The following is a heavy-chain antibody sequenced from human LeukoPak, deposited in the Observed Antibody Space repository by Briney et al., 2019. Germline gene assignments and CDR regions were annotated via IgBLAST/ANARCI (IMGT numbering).Heavy chain of an antibody. CDR2: IYYSGST. CDR3: ARESDSSGYYDAFDI. J-gene: IGHJ3*02. V-gene: IGHV4-59*01. Sequence: PSETLSLTCTVSGGSISSYYWSWIRQPPGKGLEWIGYIYYSGSTNYNPSLKSRVTISVDTSKNQFSLKLSSVTAADTAVYYCARESDSSGYYDAFDIWGQGTMVTVSP. D-gene: IGHD3-22*01. CDR1: GGSISSYY.